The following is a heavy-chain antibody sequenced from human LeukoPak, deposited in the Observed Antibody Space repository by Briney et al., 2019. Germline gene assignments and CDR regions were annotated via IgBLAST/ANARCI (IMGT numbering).Heavy chain of an antibody. CDR2: INSDGSST. V-gene: IGHV3-74*01. J-gene: IGHJ6*03. CDR3: AREGGDHYYYYYYMDV. Sequence: GGSLRLSCAASGFTFSSYWMHWVRQAPGKGLVWVSRINSDGSSTSYADSVKGRFTISRDNAKNTLYLQMNSLRVEDTAVYYCAREGGDHYYYYYYMDVWGKGTTVTVSS. CDR1: GFTFSSYW. D-gene: IGHD4-17*01.